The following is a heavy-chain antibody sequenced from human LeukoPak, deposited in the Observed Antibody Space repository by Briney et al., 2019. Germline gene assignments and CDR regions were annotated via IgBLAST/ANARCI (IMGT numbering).Heavy chain of an antibody. CDR3: ARCSRAGSINCNY. D-gene: IGHD3-10*01. V-gene: IGHV1-2*02. CDR1: GYTFTSYY. Sequence: GASVKASCKASGYTFTSYYMHWVRQAPGQGLEWMGWINPNSGGTNYAQKFQGRVTMTRDTSISTAYMELSRLRSDDTAVYYCARCSRAGSINCNYWGQGTLVTVSS. J-gene: IGHJ4*02. CDR2: INPNSGGT.